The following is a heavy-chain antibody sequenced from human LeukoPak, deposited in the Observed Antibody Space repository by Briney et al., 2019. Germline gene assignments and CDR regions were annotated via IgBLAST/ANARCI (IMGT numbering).Heavy chain of an antibody. CDR2: ISSSSSTI. CDR3: ARTPVPYYYDRSGLY. CDR1: RFTFSSYS. D-gene: IGHD3-22*01. V-gene: IGHV3-48*01. Sequence: GGSLRLSCAASRFTFSSYSMNWVRQAPGKGLEWVSYISSSSSTIYYADSVKGRFTISRDNAKNSLYLQMNSLRAEDTAVYYCARTPVPYYYDRSGLYWGQGTLVTVSS. J-gene: IGHJ4*02.